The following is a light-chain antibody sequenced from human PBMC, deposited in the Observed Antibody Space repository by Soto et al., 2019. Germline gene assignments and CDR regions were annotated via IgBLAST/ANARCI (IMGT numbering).Light chain of an antibody. CDR1: QSVNNNY. CDR2: DAS. Sequence: EIVLTQSPATLSLSPGERATLSCGASQSVNNNYLAWYQQKPGLAPRLLIYDASSRATGIPDRFSGSGSGTDFTLTISRLEPEDFVVYSCQQYGTSPQTFGQGTKVEIK. CDR3: QQYGTSPQT. J-gene: IGKJ1*01. V-gene: IGKV3D-20*01.